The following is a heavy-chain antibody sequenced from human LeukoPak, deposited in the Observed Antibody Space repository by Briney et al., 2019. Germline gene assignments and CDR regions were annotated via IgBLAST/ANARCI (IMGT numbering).Heavy chain of an antibody. CDR1: GYTFTSYG. D-gene: IGHD6-19*01. CDR3: ERAAGNGFYYYYMDV. J-gene: IGHJ6*03. Sequence: ASVKVSCKASGYTFTSYGISWVRQAPGQGLEWMGWISAYNGTTNYAQKLQGRVTMTTDTSTSTAYMELRSLRSDDTAVYYCERAAGNGFYYYYMDVWGKGTTVPVSS. V-gene: IGHV1-18*01. CDR2: ISAYNGTT.